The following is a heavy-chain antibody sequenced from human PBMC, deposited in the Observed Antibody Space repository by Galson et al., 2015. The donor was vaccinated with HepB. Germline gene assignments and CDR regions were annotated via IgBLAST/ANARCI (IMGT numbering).Heavy chain of an antibody. CDR2: ISYDGSNK. V-gene: IGHV3-30*04. D-gene: IGHD2-15*01. Sequence: SLRLSCAASGFTFSSYAMHWVRQAPGKGLEWVAVISYDGSNKYYADSVKGRFTISRDNSKNTLYLQMNSLRAEDTAVYYCARDRDIVVVVAATQDGTSPDYWGQGTLVTVSS. CDR1: GFTFSSYA. J-gene: IGHJ4*02. CDR3: ARDRDIVVVVAATQDGTSPDY.